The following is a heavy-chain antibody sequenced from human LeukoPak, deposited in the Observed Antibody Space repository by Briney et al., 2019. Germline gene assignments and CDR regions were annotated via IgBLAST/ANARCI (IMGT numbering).Heavy chain of an antibody. CDR2: ISAYNGNT. Sequence: ASVKVSCKASGYTFTSYGISWVRQAPGQGLEWMGWISAYNGNTNYARKLQGRVTMTTDTSTSTAYMELRSLRSDDTAVYYCARTAAAGTNNWFDPWGQGTLVTVSS. V-gene: IGHV1-18*01. D-gene: IGHD6-13*01. J-gene: IGHJ5*02. CDR1: GYTFTSYG. CDR3: ARTAAAGTNNWFDP.